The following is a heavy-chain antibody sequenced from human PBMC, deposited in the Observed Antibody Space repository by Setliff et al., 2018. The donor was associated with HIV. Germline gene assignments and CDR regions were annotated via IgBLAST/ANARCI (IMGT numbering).Heavy chain of an antibody. Sequence: EASVKVSCKASGYTFTSHVIHWVRQAPGQRLEWMGWINAGNGNTKYSQKFQGRVTITRDTSATTAYMEVSSLRSEDTAVYYCARALLPIYEDSNYGMDVWGQGTTVTVSS. CDR2: INAGNGNT. J-gene: IGHJ6*02. CDR1: GYTFTSHV. V-gene: IGHV1-3*01. CDR3: ARALLPIYEDSNYGMDV. D-gene: IGHD3-16*01.